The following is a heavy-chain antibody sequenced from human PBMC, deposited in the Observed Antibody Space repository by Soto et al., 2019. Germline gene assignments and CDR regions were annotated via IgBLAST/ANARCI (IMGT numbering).Heavy chain of an antibody. CDR1: CVSISSGNW. CDR2: IFHDGTA. D-gene: IGHD3-10*01. Sequence: SETLSLTCAVSCVSISSGNWWTWVRQTPQRGLEYIGEIFHDGTANYYPSFERRVAISVDTSKNQFSLKLTSVTAADTAIYFCARLVYDTRLNYMYFDFWGQGALVTVS. V-gene: IGHV4-4*02. J-gene: IGHJ4*02. CDR3: ARLVYDTRLNYMYFDF.